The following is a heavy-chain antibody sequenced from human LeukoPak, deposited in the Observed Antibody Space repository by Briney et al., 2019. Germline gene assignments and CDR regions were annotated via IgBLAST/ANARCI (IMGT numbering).Heavy chain of an antibody. Sequence: GGSLRLSCAASGFTFSSYGMHWVRQAPGKGLEWVAVISYDGSNKYYADSVKGRFTISRDNSKNTLYLQMNSLRAEDTAVYYCAKDPKYSSSWYENYYYYGMDVWGQGTTVTVSS. D-gene: IGHD6-13*01. CDR2: ISYDGSNK. CDR1: GFTFSSYG. V-gene: IGHV3-30*18. CDR3: AKDPKYSSSWYENYYYYGMDV. J-gene: IGHJ6*02.